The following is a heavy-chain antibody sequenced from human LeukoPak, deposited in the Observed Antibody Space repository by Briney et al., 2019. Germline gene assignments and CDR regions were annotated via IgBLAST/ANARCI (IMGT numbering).Heavy chain of an antibody. D-gene: IGHD3-22*01. CDR3: ARGYYSLQFDY. V-gene: IGHV4-59*08. CDR1: GGSIGSYF. Sequence: SETLSLTCTVSGGSIGSYFWSWIRQPPGKGVEWIGCISYSGSTNYNPSLKSRVTISVDTSKNQFSLKLSSVTAADTAVYYCARGYYSLQFDYWGQGTLVTVSS. CDR2: ISYSGST. J-gene: IGHJ4*02.